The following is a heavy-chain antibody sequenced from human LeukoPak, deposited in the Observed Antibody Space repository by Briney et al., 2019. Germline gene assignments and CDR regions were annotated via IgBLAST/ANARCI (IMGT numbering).Heavy chain of an antibody. CDR3: VRVDHSLGKTDFDY. J-gene: IGHJ4*02. CDR2: ISSSSSFM. D-gene: IGHD1-14*01. Sequence: PGGSLRLSCAASGFTFSTYSLNWVRQAPGKGLEWVSSISSSSSFMYYADSVKGRFTISRDNAKNALYLQMNSLRAEDTAVYYCVRVDHSLGKTDFDYWGQGTLVTVSS. CDR1: GFTFSTYS. V-gene: IGHV3-21*01.